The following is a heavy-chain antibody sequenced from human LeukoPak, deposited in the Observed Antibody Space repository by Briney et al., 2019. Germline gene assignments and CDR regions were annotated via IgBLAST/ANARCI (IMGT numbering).Heavy chain of an antibody. CDR2: IIPIFGTA. J-gene: IGHJ4*02. D-gene: IGHD4-11*01. Sequence: SVKVSCKASGGTFSSYAISWVRQAPGQGLEWMGGIIPIFGTANYVQKFQVRVTITADESTSTAYMELSSLRSEDTAAYYCARGALDYSNYHEQTFDYWGQGTLVTVSS. V-gene: IGHV1-69*13. CDR1: GGTFSSYA. CDR3: ARGALDYSNYHEQTFDY.